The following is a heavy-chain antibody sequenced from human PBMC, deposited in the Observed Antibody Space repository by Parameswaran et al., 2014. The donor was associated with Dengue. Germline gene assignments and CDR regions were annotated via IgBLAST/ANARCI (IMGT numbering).Heavy chain of an antibody. Sequence: RWIRQPPGKGLEWIGYIYYSGSTYYNPSLKSRVTISVDTSKNQFSLKLSSVTAADTAVYYCASHEVPQGDYYDEDAFDIWGQGTMVTVSS. CDR3: ASHEVPQGDYYDEDAFDI. D-gene: IGHD3-22*01. V-gene: IGHV4-31*02. J-gene: IGHJ3*02. CDR2: IYYSGST.